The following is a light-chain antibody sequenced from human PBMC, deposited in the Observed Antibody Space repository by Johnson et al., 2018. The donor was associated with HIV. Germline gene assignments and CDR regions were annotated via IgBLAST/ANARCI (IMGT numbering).Light chain of an antibody. J-gene: IGLJ1*01. Sequence: QSVLTQPPSVSAAPGQKVTISCSGSSSNIGNNYVSWYQQLPGTAPKLLIYEKNKRPSGIPDRFSASKSGTSATLDITGLQTGDEADYYCATWDSSLSAPYVFGTGTEVTVL. CDR3: ATWDSSLSAPYV. V-gene: IGLV1-51*02. CDR2: EKN. CDR1: SSNIGNNY.